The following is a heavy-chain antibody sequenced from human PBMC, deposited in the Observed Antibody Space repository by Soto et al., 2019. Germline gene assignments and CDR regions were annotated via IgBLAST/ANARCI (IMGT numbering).Heavy chain of an antibody. CDR2: IYYSGSA. CDR1: AGSVSSGSYY. Sequence: PSETLSLTCTVSAGSVSSGSYYWSWIRQPPGKGLEWIGYIYYSGSANYNPSLKSRVSISVDTSKNQFSLRLTSVIAADTAVYYCARDMPYAAGSLAGCDYWGQGILVTVSS. CDR3: ARDMPYAAGSLAGCDY. J-gene: IGHJ4*02. V-gene: IGHV4-61*01. D-gene: IGHD1-26*01.